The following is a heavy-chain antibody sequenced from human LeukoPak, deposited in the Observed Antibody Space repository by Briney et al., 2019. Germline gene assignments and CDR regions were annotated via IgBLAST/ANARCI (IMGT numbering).Heavy chain of an antibody. Sequence: PGRSLRLSCAASGFTFSSYAMHWVRQAPGKGLEWVAVISYDGSNKYYADSVKGRFTISRDNSKNTLYLQTNSLRAEDTAVYYCARSEQTGIFGVVIWYYGMDVWGQGTTVTVSS. CDR3: ARSEQTGIFGVVIWYYGMDV. CDR2: ISYDGSNK. V-gene: IGHV3-30-3*01. CDR1: GFTFSSYA. J-gene: IGHJ6*02. D-gene: IGHD3-3*01.